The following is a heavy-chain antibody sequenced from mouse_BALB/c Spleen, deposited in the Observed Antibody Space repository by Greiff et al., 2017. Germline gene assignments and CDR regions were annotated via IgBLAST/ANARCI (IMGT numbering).Heavy chain of an antibody. J-gene: IGHJ4*01. V-gene: IGHV14-3*02. CDR1: GFNIKDTY. Sequence: VQLKQSGAELVKPGASVKLSCTASGFNIKDTYMHWVKQRPEQGLEWIGRIDPANGNTKYDPKFQGKATITADTSSNTAYLQLSSLTSEDTAVYYCARSTGTTYYAMDYWGQGTSVTVSS. D-gene: IGHD4-1*01. CDR2: IDPANGNT. CDR3: ARSTGTTYYAMDY.